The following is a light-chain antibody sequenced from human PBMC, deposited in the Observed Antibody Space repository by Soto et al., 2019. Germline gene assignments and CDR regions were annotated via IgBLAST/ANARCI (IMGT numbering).Light chain of an antibody. J-gene: IGLJ1*01. Sequence: SVLTQPASVSGSPGQSITISCTGTSSDVGGYNYVSWYQQHPGKAPKLMIYEVSNRPSGVSNRFSGSKSGNTASLTISGLQAEDEADYYCSSYPSSSTHVFGTGTKVTVL. CDR2: EVS. V-gene: IGLV2-14*01. CDR1: SSDVGGYNY. CDR3: SSYPSSSTHV.